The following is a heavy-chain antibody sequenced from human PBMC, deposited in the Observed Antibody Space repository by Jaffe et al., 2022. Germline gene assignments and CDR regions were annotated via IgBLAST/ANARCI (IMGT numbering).Heavy chain of an antibody. D-gene: IGHD1-7*01. CDR1: GFTFDDYA. CDR2: ISWNSGSI. Sequence: EVQLVESGGGLVQPGRSLRLSCAASGFTFDDYAMHWVRQAPGKGLEWVSGISWNSGSIGYADSVKGRFTISRDNAKNSLYLQMNSLRAEDTALYYCAKDRLRNWNYGFIDYWGQGTLVTVSS. CDR3: AKDRLRNWNYGFIDY. V-gene: IGHV3-9*01. J-gene: IGHJ4*02.